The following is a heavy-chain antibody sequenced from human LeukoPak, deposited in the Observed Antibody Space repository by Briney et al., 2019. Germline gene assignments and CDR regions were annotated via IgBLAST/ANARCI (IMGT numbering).Heavy chain of an antibody. Sequence: PSETLSLTCTVSGGSISSSSYYWGWIRQPPGTGLEWIGSIYYSGSTYYNESLESRVTISIDTSKNQFSLKLNSVTAADTAMYYCAKSGGYGLIDYWGQGTLVTVSS. CDR2: IYYSGST. D-gene: IGHD1-26*01. CDR3: AKSGGYGLIDY. J-gene: IGHJ4*02. CDR1: GGSISSSSYY. V-gene: IGHV4-39*01.